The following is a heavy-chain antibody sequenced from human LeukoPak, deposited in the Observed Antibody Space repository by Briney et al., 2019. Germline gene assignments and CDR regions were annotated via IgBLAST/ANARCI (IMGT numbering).Heavy chain of an antibody. J-gene: IGHJ4*02. CDR3: ARVTMVRGVTVDY. Sequence: GGSLRLSCTASGFTFTTYAMSWVRQAPGKGLEWVANIKQDGSEKYYVDSVKGRFTISRDNAKNSLYLQMNSLRAEDTAVYYCARVTMVRGVTVDYWGQGTLVTVSS. V-gene: IGHV3-7*01. D-gene: IGHD3-10*01. CDR1: GFTFTTYA. CDR2: IKQDGSEK.